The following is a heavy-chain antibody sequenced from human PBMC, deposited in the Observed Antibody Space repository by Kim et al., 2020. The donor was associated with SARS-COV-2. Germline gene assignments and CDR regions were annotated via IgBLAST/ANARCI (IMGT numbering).Heavy chain of an antibody. D-gene: IGHD3-9*01. CDR1: GFTFSSYA. J-gene: IGHJ6*02. Sequence: GGSLRLSCAASGFTFSSYAMHWVRQAPGKGLEWVAVISYDGSNKYYADSVKGRFTISRDNSKNTLYLQMNSLRAEDTAVYYCAGDREYYDILTGYLRGGGIYYYYGMDVWAKGPRSPSP. CDR3: AGDREYYDILTGYLRGGGIYYYYGMDV. V-gene: IGHV3-30*04. CDR2: ISYDGSNK.